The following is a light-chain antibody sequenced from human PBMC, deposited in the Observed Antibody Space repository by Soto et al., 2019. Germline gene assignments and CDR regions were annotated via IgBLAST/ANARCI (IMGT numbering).Light chain of an antibody. CDR3: MQALQTPRT. CDR1: QSLLHSSGYNF. CDR2: LGS. Sequence: DIVMTQSPLSLPVTPGEPASISCRSSQSLLHSSGYNFLDWYVQKPGQSPQVLVYLGSNRASGVPDRFSVSGSGTDFTLKISRVEAEDVGIYYCMQALQTPRTFGQGTKLEIK. V-gene: IGKV2-28*01. J-gene: IGKJ2*01.